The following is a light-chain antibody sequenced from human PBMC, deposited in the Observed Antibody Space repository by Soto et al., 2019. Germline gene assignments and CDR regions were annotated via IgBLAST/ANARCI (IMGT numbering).Light chain of an antibody. CDR2: EVT. CDR1: SSDVGFFNY. Sequence: QSALTQPASVSGSPGQSITISCTGTSSDVGFFNYVSWYQQHPGKAPKLMIYEVTNRPSGVSVRFSGSKSGNTASLTISGLQAEDEADYYCSSFTSTSTYVFGTGTKVTVL. CDR3: SSFTSTSTYV. J-gene: IGLJ1*01. V-gene: IGLV2-14*03.